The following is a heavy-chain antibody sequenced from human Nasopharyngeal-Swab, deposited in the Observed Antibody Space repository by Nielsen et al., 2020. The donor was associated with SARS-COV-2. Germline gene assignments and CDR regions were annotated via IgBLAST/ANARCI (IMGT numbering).Heavy chain of an antibody. Sequence: KVSCKGSGYSFTSYWIGWVRQMPGKGLEWMGIIYPGDSDTRYSPSFQGQVTISADKSISTAYLQWSSLKASDTAMYYCARNYGDYVSQLDYWGQGTLVTVSS. J-gene: IGHJ4*02. CDR3: ARNYGDYVSQLDY. D-gene: IGHD4-17*01. CDR1: GYSFTSYW. CDR2: IYPGDSDT. V-gene: IGHV5-51*01.